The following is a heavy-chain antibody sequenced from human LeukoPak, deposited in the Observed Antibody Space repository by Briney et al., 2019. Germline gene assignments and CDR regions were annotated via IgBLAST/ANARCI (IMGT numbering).Heavy chain of an antibody. V-gene: IGHV4-59*08. D-gene: IGHD3-10*01. Sequence: SETLSLTCTVSGDSIIGYYWSWIRQPPGKGLEWIGYIYYSGSTNYNPSLKSRVTISVDTSKNQFSLKLSSVTAADTAVYYCARRGYGSGSFNRYYFDYWGQGTLVTVSS. CDR2: IYYSGST. J-gene: IGHJ4*02. CDR3: ARRGYGSGSFNRYYFDY. CDR1: GDSIIGYY.